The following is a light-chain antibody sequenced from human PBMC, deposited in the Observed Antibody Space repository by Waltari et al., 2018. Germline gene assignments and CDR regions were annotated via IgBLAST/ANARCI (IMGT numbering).Light chain of an antibody. Sequence: EIVMTQSPATLSVSPGERVTLSCRASQSVSYNLAWYQHKPGQAPRRLMSASSTRATGVPARFSGSGSGTDFTLTISSLQSEDFAIYYCQQYNEWPPWTFGQGTRVEIK. CDR2: ASS. CDR3: QQYNEWPPWT. V-gene: IGKV3-15*01. J-gene: IGKJ1*01. CDR1: QSVSYN.